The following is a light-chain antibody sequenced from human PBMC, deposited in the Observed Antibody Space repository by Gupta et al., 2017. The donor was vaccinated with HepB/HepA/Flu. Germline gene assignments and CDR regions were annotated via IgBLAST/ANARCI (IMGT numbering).Light chain of an antibody. CDR2: KIS. CDR1: QSLVFSDGNTY. Sequence: MTQTPLSSPVTLGQPAPISFRSSQSLVFSDGNTYLSWLQQRPGQPPRLLLYKISNRFSGVPDRFSGSGAGTDFTLTISRLQVEDFAIYYCKQDTSFQYTFGHGTKLEIK. CDR3: KQDTSFQYT. V-gene: IGKV2-24*01. J-gene: IGKJ2*01.